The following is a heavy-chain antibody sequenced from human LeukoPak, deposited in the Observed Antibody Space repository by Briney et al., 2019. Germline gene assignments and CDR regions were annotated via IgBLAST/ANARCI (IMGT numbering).Heavy chain of an antibody. CDR2: ISYDESNK. Sequence: GGSLRLSCAASGFTFSSYAMHWVRQAPGKGLEWVALISYDESNKYYADSVKGRFTISRDNSKNTLYLQMNSLRSEDTAVYYCARVDYSNDPDVWGKGTTVTVSS. V-gene: IGHV3-30*04. CDR3: ARVDYSNDPDV. CDR1: GFTFSSYA. J-gene: IGHJ6*04. D-gene: IGHD4-11*01.